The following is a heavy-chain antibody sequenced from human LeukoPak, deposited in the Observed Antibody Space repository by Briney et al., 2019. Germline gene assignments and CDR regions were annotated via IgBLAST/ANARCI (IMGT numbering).Heavy chain of an antibody. Sequence: GGSLRLSCAASGFIFSSYSMNWVRQAPGKGLEWVSYISSSGSTIYYADSVKGRFTISRDNAKNTLYLQMNSLRAEDTAVYYCARARLTDYVWGRRTFDIWGQGTMVTISS. CDR3: ARARLTDYVWGRRTFDI. D-gene: IGHD3-16*01. CDR2: ISSSGSTI. CDR1: GFIFSSYS. V-gene: IGHV3-48*04. J-gene: IGHJ3*02.